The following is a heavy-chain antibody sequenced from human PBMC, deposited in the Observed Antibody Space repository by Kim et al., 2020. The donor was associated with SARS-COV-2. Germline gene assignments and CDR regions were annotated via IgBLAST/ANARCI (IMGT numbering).Heavy chain of an antibody. J-gene: IGHJ6*02. D-gene: IGHD3-9*01. CDR3: ARGGLLLRYFDWFTPGHYYYGMDV. CDR1: GGSISSSSYY. Sequence: SETLSLTCTVSGGSISSSSYYWGWIRQPPGKGLEWIGSIYYSGSTYYNPSLKSRVTISVDTSKNQFSLKLSSVTAADTAVYYCARGGLLLRYFDWFTPGHYYYGMDVWGQGTTVTVSS. CDR2: IYYSGST. V-gene: IGHV4-39*01.